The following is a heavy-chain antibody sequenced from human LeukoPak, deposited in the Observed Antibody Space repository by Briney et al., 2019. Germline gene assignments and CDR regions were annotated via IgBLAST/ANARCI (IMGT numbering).Heavy chain of an antibody. CDR1: GYTFTSYY. J-gene: IGHJ5*02. CDR2: INPTGGST. V-gene: IGHV1-46*01. CDR3: ARDNSVGDNAWWFDP. D-gene: IGHD1-26*01. Sequence: GASVKLSCKASGYTFTSYYMHWVRHAPGHGLEWMGMINPTGGSTGYAQKFQGRVTMTRDMSTSTDYMELSSLRSEDTAIYYCARDNSVGDNAWWFDPWGQGTLVTVSS.